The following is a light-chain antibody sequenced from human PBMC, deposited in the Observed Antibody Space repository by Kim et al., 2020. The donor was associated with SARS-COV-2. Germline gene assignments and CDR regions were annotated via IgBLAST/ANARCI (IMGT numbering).Light chain of an antibody. V-gene: IGLV2-14*03. CDR3: SSYTGSGTPYV. CDR1: SSDVGGYNY. J-gene: IGLJ1*01. Sequence: ITAACTGTSSDVGGYNYVSWYQQHPGKAPKLMIYDVSNRPSGVSNRFSGSKSGNTASLTISGLQAEDEADYYCSSYTGSGTPYVFGTGTKVTVL. CDR2: DVS.